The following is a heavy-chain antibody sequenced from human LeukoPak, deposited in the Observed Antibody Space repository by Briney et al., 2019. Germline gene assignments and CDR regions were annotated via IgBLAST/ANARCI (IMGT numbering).Heavy chain of an antibody. CDR2: IYPGDSDT. CDR1: GYTFTSYW. V-gene: IGHV5-51*01. J-gene: IGHJ4*02. CDR3: ARQITIFGVVTHFDY. Sequence: GASLKISRQGSGYTFTSYWIGWVRQLPGKGLEWMVIIYPGDSDTRYSPSFQGQVTISADKSISTAYLQWSSLKASDTAMYYCARQITIFGVVTHFDYWGQGTLVTVSS. D-gene: IGHD3-3*01.